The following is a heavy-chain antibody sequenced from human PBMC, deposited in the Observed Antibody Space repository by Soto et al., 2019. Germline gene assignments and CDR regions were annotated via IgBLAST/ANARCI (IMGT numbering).Heavy chain of an antibody. J-gene: IGHJ4*02. Sequence: GSLRLSCAASQFTFSSYAMSRVRQTPGKGLEWVSAISGSGGSTYYADSVKGRFTISADNSKNTLYLQMNSLRAEDTAVYYCAKVPMITFGGVIVNTYYFDYWGQGTLVTVSS. D-gene: IGHD3-16*02. V-gene: IGHV3-23*01. CDR2: ISGSGGST. CDR3: AKVPMITFGGVIVNTYYFDY. CDR1: QFTFSSYA.